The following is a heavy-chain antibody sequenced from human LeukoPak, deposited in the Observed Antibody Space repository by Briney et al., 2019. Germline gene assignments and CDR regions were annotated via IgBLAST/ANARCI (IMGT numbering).Heavy chain of an antibody. CDR1: GYTFSSYH. Sequence: GASVKVSCKASGYTFSSYHIHWVRQAPGQGLEWMGIINPSFNPGVDVTTYAQKFQGRVTLTRDTSTNTVYMELSSLRSEDTAVYYCARAWESIAGYYFDYWGQGTLVTVSS. CDR2: INPSFNPGVDVT. V-gene: IGHV1-46*01. D-gene: IGHD1-26*01. CDR3: ARAWESIAGYYFDY. J-gene: IGHJ4*02.